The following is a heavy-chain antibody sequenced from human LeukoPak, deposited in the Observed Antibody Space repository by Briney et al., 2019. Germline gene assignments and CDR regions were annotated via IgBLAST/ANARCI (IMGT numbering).Heavy chain of an antibody. CDR1: GAIIKREGFN. J-gene: IGHJ4*02. CDR3: TRRPKEPGFWSGYVDS. D-gene: IGHD3-3*01. Sequence: PSETLSLTCSVSGAIIKREGFNWDWIRQPPGKGLEYIGSVFYNGDTYYNPSLESRVTISVDTSKNQFSLKLYSVTVADTAVYYCTRRPKEPGFWSGYVDSWGQGTLVTVSS. V-gene: IGHV4-39*01. CDR2: VFYNGDT.